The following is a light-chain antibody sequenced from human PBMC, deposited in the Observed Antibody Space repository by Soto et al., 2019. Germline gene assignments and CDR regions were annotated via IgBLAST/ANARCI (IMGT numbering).Light chain of an antibody. V-gene: IGLV2-23*01. J-gene: IGLJ2*01. Sequence: QSALTQPASVSGSPGQSITISGTGTSSDVGSYNLVSWYQQHPGKAPKLMIYEGSKRPSGVSNRFSGSKSGHTASLTISGLQAEDEADDYCCSYAGSSTFVVFGGGTKLTVL. CDR1: SSDVGSYNL. CDR3: CSYAGSSTFVV. CDR2: EGS.